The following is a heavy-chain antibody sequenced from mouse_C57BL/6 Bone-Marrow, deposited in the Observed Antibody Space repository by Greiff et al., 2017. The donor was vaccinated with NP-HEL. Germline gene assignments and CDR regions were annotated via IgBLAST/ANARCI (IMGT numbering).Heavy chain of an antibody. CDR1: GFNIKDYY. J-gene: IGHJ1*03. CDR3: TTFWDGWYFDV. V-gene: IGHV14-1*01. D-gene: IGHD4-1*01. Sequence: VQLQQSGAELVRPGASVQLSCTASGFNIKDYYMHWVKQRPEQGLEWIGRIDPEDGDTEYAPNFQGKATMTADTSSNTAYLQLSSLTPEDTAVYYCTTFWDGWYFDVWGTGTTVTVSS. CDR2: IDPEDGDT.